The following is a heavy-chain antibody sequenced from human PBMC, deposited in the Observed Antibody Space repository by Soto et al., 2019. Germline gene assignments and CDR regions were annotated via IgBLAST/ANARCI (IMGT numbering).Heavy chain of an antibody. Sequence: EVQLVESGGGLVQPGRSLRLSGAASGFTFDDYAMHWVRQAPGKGLEWVSGISWNSGSIGYADSVKGRFTISRDNAKNSLYLQMNSLRAEDTALYYCASGFSCTNGVCLDYWGQGTLVTVSS. CDR1: GFTFDDYA. J-gene: IGHJ4*02. D-gene: IGHD2-8*01. CDR3: ASGFSCTNGVCLDY. V-gene: IGHV3-9*01. CDR2: ISWNSGSI.